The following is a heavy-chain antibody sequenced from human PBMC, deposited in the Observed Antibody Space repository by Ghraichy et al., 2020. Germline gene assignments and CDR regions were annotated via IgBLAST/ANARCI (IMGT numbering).Heavy chain of an antibody. CDR1: GYTFTSYY. CDR2: INPSGGSP. J-gene: IGHJ6*02. D-gene: IGHD5-18*01. Sequence: ASVKVSCKASGYTFTSYYMHWVRQAPGQGLEWMGIINPSGGSPSYAQKFQGRVTMTRDTSTSTVYMELSSLRSEDTAVYYCAREQSAGDVDTAMGYYYYGMDVWGQGTTVTVSS. CDR3: AREQSAGDVDTAMGYYYYGMDV. V-gene: IGHV1-46*03.